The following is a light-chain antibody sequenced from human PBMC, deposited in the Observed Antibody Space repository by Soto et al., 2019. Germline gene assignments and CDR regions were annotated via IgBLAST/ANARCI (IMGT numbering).Light chain of an antibody. CDR2: GAS. CDR1: QSVSSN. Sequence: EIVMTQSPATLSVSPGERATLSCMASQSVSSNLAWYQQKPGQAPRLLIYGASTRATGIPARFSGSGSGTEFTLTISSMQSEDFAVYYCQQYNTWPPTWTFGQGTKVEIK. V-gene: IGKV3-15*01. CDR3: QQYNTWPPTWT. J-gene: IGKJ1*01.